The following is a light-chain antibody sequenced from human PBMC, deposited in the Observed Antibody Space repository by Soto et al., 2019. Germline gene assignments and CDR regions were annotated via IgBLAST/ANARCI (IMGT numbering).Light chain of an antibody. J-gene: IGKJ3*01. CDR1: QGISSY. CDR3: QQYYSYPFT. V-gene: IGKV1-8*01. CDR2: ATS. Sequence: AIRMTQSPSSFSASTGDRVTITCRASQGISSYLAWYQQKPGKAPKLLIYATSTLQSGVPSRFSGSGSGTDFTLNISGLQSEDFATYYCQQYYSYPFTCGPGTKVDIK.